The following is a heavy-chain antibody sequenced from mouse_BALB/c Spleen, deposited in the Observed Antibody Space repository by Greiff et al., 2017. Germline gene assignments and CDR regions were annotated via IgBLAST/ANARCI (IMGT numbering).Heavy chain of an antibody. CDR2: ISSGSSTI. J-gene: IGHJ4*01. D-gene: IGHD1-1*01. CDR1: GFTFSSFG. V-gene: IGHV5-17*02. CDR3: ARGGSDYAMDY. Sequence: EVQLVESGGGLVQPGGSRKLSCAASGFTFSSFGMHWVRQAPEKGLEWVAYISSGSSTIYYADTVKGRFTISRDNPKNTLFLQMTSLRSEDTAMYYCARGGSDYAMDYWGQGTSVTVSS.